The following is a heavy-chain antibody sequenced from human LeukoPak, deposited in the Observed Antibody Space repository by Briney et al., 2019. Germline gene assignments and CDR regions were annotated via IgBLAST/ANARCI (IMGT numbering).Heavy chain of an antibody. Sequence: PGGSLRLSCATSGFRFNNYGIHWVRQAPGKGLEWVAVTWYDGSNKYYADSVRDRFTVSRDNSKNTVYLQMYSLRVEDTAVYYCVKDEVYLDSGGYPTPDTTLDYWGQGTLVTVSS. V-gene: IGHV3-33*06. CDR1: GFRFNNYG. J-gene: IGHJ4*02. CDR2: TWYDGSNK. CDR3: VKDEVYLDSGGYPTPDTTLDY. D-gene: IGHD3-22*01.